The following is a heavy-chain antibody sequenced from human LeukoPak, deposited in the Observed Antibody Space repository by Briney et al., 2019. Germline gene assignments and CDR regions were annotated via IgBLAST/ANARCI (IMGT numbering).Heavy chain of an antibody. D-gene: IGHD3-10*01. CDR2: ISSSSSYI. CDR3: ARETRGLWFGEYTEGAFDI. Sequence: PGGSLRLSCAASGFTFSSYSMNWVRQAPGKGLEWVSSISSSSSYIYYADSVKGRFTISRDNAKNSLYLQMNSLRAEDTAVYYCARETRGLWFGEYTEGAFDIWGQGTMVTVSS. CDR1: GFTFSSYS. V-gene: IGHV3-21*01. J-gene: IGHJ3*02.